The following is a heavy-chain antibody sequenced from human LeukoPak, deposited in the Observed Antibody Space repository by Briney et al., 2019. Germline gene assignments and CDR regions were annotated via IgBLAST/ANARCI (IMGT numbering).Heavy chain of an antibody. CDR3: ARDLVTVTKGFDI. CDR1: VHSFSSHY. Sequence: SETLSLTCAVSVHSFSSHYWTWIRQPPGKGPEWIGYISYIGSTNYNPSLKSRVTISIDTSRNQYSLRLSSVTAADTAGYYCARDLVTVTKGFDIWGQGTMVSVSS. CDR2: ISYIGST. J-gene: IGHJ3*02. D-gene: IGHD4-17*01. V-gene: IGHV4-59*11.